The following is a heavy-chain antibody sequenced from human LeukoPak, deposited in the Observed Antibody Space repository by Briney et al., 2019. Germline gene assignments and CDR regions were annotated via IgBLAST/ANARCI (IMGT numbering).Heavy chain of an antibody. CDR2: INTNTGNP. Sequence: ASVKVSCKASGYTFTSYPMNWVRQAPGQGLEWMGWINTNTGNPTYAQGFTGRFVFSLDTSVSTAYLQISSLKAEDTAVYYCARDPVSCSGGSCYFNWFDPWGQGTLVTVSS. CDR1: GYTFTSYP. CDR3: ARDPVSCSGGSCYFNWFDP. V-gene: IGHV7-4-1*02. D-gene: IGHD2-15*01. J-gene: IGHJ5*02.